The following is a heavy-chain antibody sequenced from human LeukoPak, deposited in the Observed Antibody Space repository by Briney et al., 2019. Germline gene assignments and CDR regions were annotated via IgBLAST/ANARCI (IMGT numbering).Heavy chain of an antibody. CDR1: GFTVSSNY. V-gene: IGHV3-66*01. Sequence: GGSLRLSCAASGFTVSSNYMSWVRQAPGKGLEWVSVIYSGGSTYYADSVKGRFTISRDNSKNTLYLQMNSLRAEDTAVYYCARVGDYVWGSYRLNYYFDYWGQGILVTVSS. CDR3: ARVGDYVWGSYRLNYYFDY. CDR2: IYSGGST. J-gene: IGHJ4*02. D-gene: IGHD3-16*02.